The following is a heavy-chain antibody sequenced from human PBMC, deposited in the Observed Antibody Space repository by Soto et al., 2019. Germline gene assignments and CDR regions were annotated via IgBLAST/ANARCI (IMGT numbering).Heavy chain of an antibody. J-gene: IGHJ5*02. CDR2: IYDDGSA. CDR1: GGSISSSY. V-gene: IGHV4-59*01. Sequence: SETLSLTCTVPGGSISSSYWSWIRQPPGKGLEWLAYIYDDGSANYNPSLKSRATISLDMSKNQFSLKLTSVTAADTAVYYCARDKYCSGGSCRKNWFDPWGQGTLVTVSS. D-gene: IGHD2-15*01. CDR3: ARDKYCSGGSCRKNWFDP.